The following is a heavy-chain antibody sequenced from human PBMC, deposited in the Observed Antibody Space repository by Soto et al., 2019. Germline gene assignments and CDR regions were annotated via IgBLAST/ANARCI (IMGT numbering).Heavy chain of an antibody. V-gene: IGHV1-18*01. Sequence: ASVKVSCKASGYTFTSYGISWVRQAPGQGLEWMGWISAYNGNTNYAQKLQGRVTMTEDTSADTAYMELSSLRSEDTAVYYCATRSSNWFDPWGQGTLVTVSS. J-gene: IGHJ5*02. CDR1: GYTFTSYG. CDR2: ISAYNGNT. CDR3: ATRSSNWFDP. D-gene: IGHD6-6*01.